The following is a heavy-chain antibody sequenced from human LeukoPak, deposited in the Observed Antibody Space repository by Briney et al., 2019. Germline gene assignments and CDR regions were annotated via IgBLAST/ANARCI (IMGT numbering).Heavy chain of an antibody. CDR3: ARVDSALDY. CDR2: IKQDGSEK. Sequence: PGGSLRLSCAASGVTFSSYGMHWVRQAPGKGLEWVANIKQDGSEKYYVDSVKGRFTISRDNAKNSLYLQMNSLRAEDTAVYYCARVDSALDYWGQGTLVTVSS. CDR1: GVTFSSYG. V-gene: IGHV3-7*01. J-gene: IGHJ4*02.